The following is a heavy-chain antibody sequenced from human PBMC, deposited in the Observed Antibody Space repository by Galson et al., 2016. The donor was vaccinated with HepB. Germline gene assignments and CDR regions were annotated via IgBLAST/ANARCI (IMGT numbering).Heavy chain of an antibody. D-gene: IGHD3-3*01. V-gene: IGHV4-31*03. CDR3: TRQFDYDFWGGYSGNFDY. CDR2: IYFNGST. CDR1: GGSISSVGCF. Sequence: TLSLTCTVSGGSISSVGCFWSWVRQRPGKGLEWIGYIYFNGSTYFSPSLRSRVAITKDTSKNQFSLSLTSVTAADTAVYYCTRQFDYDFWGGYSGNFDYWGQGTLVTVSP. J-gene: IGHJ4*02.